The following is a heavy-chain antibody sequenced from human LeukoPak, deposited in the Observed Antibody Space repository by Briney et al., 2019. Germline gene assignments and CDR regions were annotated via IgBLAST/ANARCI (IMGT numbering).Heavy chain of an antibody. CDR3: TRDSGTYNWFDP. D-gene: IGHD1-26*01. Sequence: GGSLKLSCAASGFTFSGSAIHWVRQSSGKGLEWVGQIDKKDKGYATATAYAASVKGGFTISRDDSINTAYLQMKSLKTEDTALYYCTRDSGTYNWFDPWGQGTLVTVSS. CDR1: GFTFSGSA. V-gene: IGHV3-73*01. CDR2: IDKKDKGYATAT. J-gene: IGHJ5*02.